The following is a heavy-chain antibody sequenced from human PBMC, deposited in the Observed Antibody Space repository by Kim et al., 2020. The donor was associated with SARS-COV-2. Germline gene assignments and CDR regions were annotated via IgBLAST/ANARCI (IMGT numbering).Heavy chain of an antibody. D-gene: IGHD1-26*01. CDR2: GST. Sequence: GSTYYADSVQGRFTISRDNSKSTLHLQMNSLRAEDTAVYYCAKGSSGMDVWGQGTTVTVSS. CDR3: AKGSSGMDV. V-gene: IGHV3-23*01. J-gene: IGHJ6*02.